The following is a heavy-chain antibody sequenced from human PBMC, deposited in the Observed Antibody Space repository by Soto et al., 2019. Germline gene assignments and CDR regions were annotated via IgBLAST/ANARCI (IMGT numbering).Heavy chain of an antibody. CDR2: ISAYNGNT. CDR1: GYTFISYG. Sequence: QVQLVQSGAEVMKPGASVKVSCKASGYTFISYGINWVRQAPGQGLEWMGWISAYNGNTNYAQKLQGRVTMTTDTSKRTAYMELRRLRSDDTAVYYCARDFRAGIYYGSGSSIDYWGQGTLVTVSS. J-gene: IGHJ4*02. CDR3: ARDFRAGIYYGSGSSIDY. D-gene: IGHD3-10*01. V-gene: IGHV1-18*01.